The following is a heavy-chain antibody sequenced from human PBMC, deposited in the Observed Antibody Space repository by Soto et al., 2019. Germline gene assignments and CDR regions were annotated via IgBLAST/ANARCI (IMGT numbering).Heavy chain of an antibody. J-gene: IGHJ5*02. CDR3: ASAEEGWFDP. V-gene: IGHV4-59*01. CDR1: CGSISSYC. Sequence: SETLSLTCTVSCGSISSYCWSWIRQPPGKGLEWIGYIYYSGSTNYNPSLKSRVTISVDTSKNQFSLKLSSVTAADTAVYYSASAEEGWFDPWGQRTLVTVS. CDR2: IYYSGST.